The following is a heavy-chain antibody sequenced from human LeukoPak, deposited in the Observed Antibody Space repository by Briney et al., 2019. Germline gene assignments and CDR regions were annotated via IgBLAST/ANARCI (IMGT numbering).Heavy chain of an antibody. D-gene: IGHD3-22*01. J-gene: IGHJ3*02. CDR2: IWYDGSNK. V-gene: IGHV3-33*01. CDR1: GFTFSSYG. Sequence: GGSLRLSCAASGFTFSSYGMHWARQAPGKGLEWVAVIWYDGSNKYYADSVKGRFTISRDNSKNTLYLQMNSLRAEDTAVYYCAREGNYYDSSGYYHDAFDIWGQGTMVTVSS. CDR3: AREGNYYDSSGYYHDAFDI.